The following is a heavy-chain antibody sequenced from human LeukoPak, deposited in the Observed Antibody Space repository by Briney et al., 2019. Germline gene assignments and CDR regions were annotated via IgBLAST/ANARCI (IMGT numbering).Heavy chain of an antibody. CDR2: IYYSGNT. D-gene: IGHD1-14*01. V-gene: IGHV4-59*01. CDR3: ARYRNEALFAFDV. J-gene: IGHJ3*01. CDR1: GDSISNYY. Sequence: SETLSLTCTVSGDSISNYYWSWIRQPPGKGLEWIGYIYYSGNTDYNPSLKSRVTISVDTSKNQFSLRLNSVTAADTAVYYCARYRNEALFAFDVWGQGTMVTVSS.